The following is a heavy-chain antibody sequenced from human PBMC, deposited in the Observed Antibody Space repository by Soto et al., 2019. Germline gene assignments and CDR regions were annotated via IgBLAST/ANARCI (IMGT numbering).Heavy chain of an antibody. CDR3: ARDYGDYVFDY. Sequence: SETLSLTCTVSGGSISSYYWSWIRQPPGKGLEWIGYIYYSGSTNYNPSLKSRVTISVDTSKNQFSLKLSSVTAADTAVYYCARDYGDYVFDYWGQGTLVTVSS. D-gene: IGHD4-17*01. CDR2: IYYSGST. CDR1: GGSISSYY. V-gene: IGHV4-59*01. J-gene: IGHJ4*02.